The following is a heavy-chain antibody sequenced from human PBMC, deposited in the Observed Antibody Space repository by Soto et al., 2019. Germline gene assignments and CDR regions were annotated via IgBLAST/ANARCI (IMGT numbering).Heavy chain of an antibody. CDR1: GGSFSGYY. D-gene: IGHD5-18*01. CDR3: ARERRPIQLWNYYYYYGMDV. Sequence: QVQLQQWGAGLLKPSETLSLTCAVYGGSFSGYYWSWIRQPPGKGLEWIGEINHSGSTNYNPSLKSRVTISVDTSKNQFSLKLSSVTAADTAVYYCARERRPIQLWNYYYYYGMDVWGQGTTVTVSS. J-gene: IGHJ6*02. V-gene: IGHV4-34*01. CDR2: INHSGST.